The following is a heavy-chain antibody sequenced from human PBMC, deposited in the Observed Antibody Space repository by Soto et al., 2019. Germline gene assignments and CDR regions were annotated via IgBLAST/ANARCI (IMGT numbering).Heavy chain of an antibody. CDR2: ISYDGSNK. CDR3: AKELAAADTLYYYYYYGMDV. Sequence: GGSLRLSCAASGFTFSSYGMHWVRQAPGKWLEWVAVISYDGSNKYYADSVKGRFTISRDNSKNTLYLQMNSLRAEDTAVYYCAKELAAADTLYYYYYYGMDVWGQGXTVTVYS. J-gene: IGHJ6*02. V-gene: IGHV3-30*18. D-gene: IGHD6-13*01. CDR1: GFTFSSYG.